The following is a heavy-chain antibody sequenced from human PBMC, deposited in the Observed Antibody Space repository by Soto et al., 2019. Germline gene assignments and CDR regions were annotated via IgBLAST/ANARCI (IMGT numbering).Heavy chain of an antibody. D-gene: IGHD3-16*01. V-gene: IGHV1-24*01. Sequence: QVQLVQSGAEVKKPGASVKVSCKVSGYTLTELSMHWVRQAPGKGLEWMGGFDPEDGETIYAQKFQGRVTMTEDTSTDTAYMERSSLRSEDTAVYYCASFWGSPILRGSYAFDIWGQGTMVTVSS. CDR2: FDPEDGET. CDR1: GYTLTELS. CDR3: ASFWGSPILRGSYAFDI. J-gene: IGHJ3*02.